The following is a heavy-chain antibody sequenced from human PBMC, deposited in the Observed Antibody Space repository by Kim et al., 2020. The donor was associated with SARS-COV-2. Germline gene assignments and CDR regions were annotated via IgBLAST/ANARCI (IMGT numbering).Heavy chain of an antibody. CDR3: AKDTHYDFWSGYPSDYYYYGMDV. CDR2: ISYDGSNK. D-gene: IGHD3-3*01. V-gene: IGHV3-30*18. CDR1: GFTFSSYG. J-gene: IGHJ6*02. Sequence: GGSLRLSCAASGFTFSSYGMHWVRQAPGKGLEWVAVISYDGSNKYYADSVKGRFTISRDNSKNTLYLQMNSLRAEDTAVYYCAKDTHYDFWSGYPSDYYYYGMDVWGQGTTVTVSS.